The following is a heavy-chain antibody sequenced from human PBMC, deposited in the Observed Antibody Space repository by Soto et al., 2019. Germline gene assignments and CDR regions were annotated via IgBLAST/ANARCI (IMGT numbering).Heavy chain of an antibody. CDR1: GFTFSSYA. V-gene: IGHV3-23*01. D-gene: IGHD3-22*01. CDR2: ISGSGGST. Sequence: EVQLLESGGGLVQPGGSLRLSCAASGFTFSSYAMSWVRQAPGKGLEWVSAISGSGGSTYYADSVRGRFSISRDNSKNTLYLQMNSLKAEDTAIYYCAKDSPYYYDSSDSVGAFDIWGQGTMVTVSS. J-gene: IGHJ3*02. CDR3: AKDSPYYYDSSDSVGAFDI.